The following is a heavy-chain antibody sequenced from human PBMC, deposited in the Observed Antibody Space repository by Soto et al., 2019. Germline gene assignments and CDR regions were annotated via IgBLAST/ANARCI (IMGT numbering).Heavy chain of an antibody. CDR3: ARDVDSLGAFDS. Sequence: EVQLVESGGGLIQPGGSLRLSCAASGFTVSSNYMSWVRQAPGKGLEWVSVIYSGGSTYYADSVKARFTISRDNAKNALYLQMNSLRAEDTAVYYCARDVDSLGAFDSWGQGTMVTVSS. V-gene: IGHV3-53*01. J-gene: IGHJ3*02. D-gene: IGHD2-15*01. CDR1: GFTVSSNY. CDR2: IYSGGST.